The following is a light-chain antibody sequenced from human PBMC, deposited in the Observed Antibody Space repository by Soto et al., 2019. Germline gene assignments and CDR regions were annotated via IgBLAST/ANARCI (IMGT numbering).Light chain of an antibody. J-gene: IGLJ1*01. CDR1: SRDVGGYNY. Sequence: QSALTQPASVSGSPGQSITISCTGTSRDVGGYNYVSWYQQHPDRAPKVMIYEVSNRPSGVSNRFSGSKSGNTASLTISGLQAEDEADDYCSSFTSSSTLVVFGTGTKVTVL. CDR2: EVS. V-gene: IGLV2-14*01. CDR3: SSFTSSSTLVV.